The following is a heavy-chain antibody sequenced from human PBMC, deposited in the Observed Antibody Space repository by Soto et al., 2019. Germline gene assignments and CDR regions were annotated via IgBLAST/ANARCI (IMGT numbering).Heavy chain of an antibody. CDR1: GFTFSSYG. Sequence: GGSLRLSCAASGFTFSSYGMHWVRQAPGKGLEWVAVIWYDGSNKYYADSVKGRFTISRDNSKNTLYLQMNSLRAEDTAVYYCARGHITCSGGSCYSFYYYYGMDVWGQGTTVTVSS. V-gene: IGHV3-33*01. J-gene: IGHJ6*02. CDR2: IWYDGSNK. D-gene: IGHD2-15*01. CDR3: ARGHITCSGGSCYSFYYYYGMDV.